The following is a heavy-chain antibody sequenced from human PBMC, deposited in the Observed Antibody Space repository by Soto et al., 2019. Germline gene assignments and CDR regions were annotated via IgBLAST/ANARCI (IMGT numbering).Heavy chain of an antibody. V-gene: IGHV1-18*01. CDR2: ISAYNGNT. Sequence: QVQLVQSGAEVEKPGASVKVSCKASGFNFITYGINWVRQAPGQGLEWMGWISAYNGNTNYAQKLQGRVTMTTDTSTPTAYMELRSLRSDDTAVYYCARGYCSGGSCPYGVDVWGQGTTVTVSS. CDR1: GFNFITYG. CDR3: ARGYCSGGSCPYGVDV. D-gene: IGHD2-15*01. J-gene: IGHJ6*02.